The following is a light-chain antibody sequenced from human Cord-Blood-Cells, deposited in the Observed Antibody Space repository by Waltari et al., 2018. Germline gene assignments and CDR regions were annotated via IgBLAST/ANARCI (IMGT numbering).Light chain of an antibody. CDR2: DVS. CDR1: SRDVGGYNY. V-gene: IGLV2-14*01. CDR3: SSYTSSSTWV. Sequence: QSALTPPASVSVSPGQSITISCTGTSRDVGGYNYSSWYQQHPGKAPKLMIYDVSKRPSGVSHRFSGSKSGNTASLTISGLQAEDEADYYCSSYTSSSTWVFGGGTKLTVL. J-gene: IGLJ3*02.